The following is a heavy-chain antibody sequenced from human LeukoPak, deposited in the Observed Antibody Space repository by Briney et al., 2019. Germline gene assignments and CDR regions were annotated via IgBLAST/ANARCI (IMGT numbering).Heavy chain of an antibody. V-gene: IGHV4-34*01. Sequence: PSETLSLTCAVYGGSFSGYSWSWIRQPPGKGLEWIGEINHSGSTNYNPSLKSRVTISVDTSKNQFSLKLSSVTAADTAVYYCARGRLYCSSTSCFYYYYYYMDVWGKGTTVTVSS. J-gene: IGHJ6*03. D-gene: IGHD2-2*01. CDR1: GGSFSGYS. CDR3: ARGRLYCSSTSCFYYYYYYMDV. CDR2: INHSGST.